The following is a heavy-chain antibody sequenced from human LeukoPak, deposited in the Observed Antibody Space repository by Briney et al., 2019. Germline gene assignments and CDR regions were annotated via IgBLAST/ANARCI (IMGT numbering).Heavy chain of an antibody. CDR1: GYTFIGYY. CDR2: INPNSGGT. D-gene: IGHD3-9*01. Sequence: RASVKVSCKASGYTFIGYYMHWVRQAPGEGLEWVGWINPNSGGTNYAQKFLGRVTMTRDTSISTAYMELSRLRSDDTAVYYCARADTGYDAFDIWGQGTMVTVSS. CDR3: ARADTGYDAFDI. V-gene: IGHV1-2*02. J-gene: IGHJ3*02.